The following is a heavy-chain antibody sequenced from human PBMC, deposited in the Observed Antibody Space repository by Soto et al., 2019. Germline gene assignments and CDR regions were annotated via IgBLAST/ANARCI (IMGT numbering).Heavy chain of an antibody. CDR1: GYTFTSYD. V-gene: IGHV1-8*01. CDR2: MNPNSGNT. CDR3: ARGRGSGWYQIYYYYYTDV. Sequence: QVQLVQSGAEVKKPGASVKVSCKASGYTFTSYDINWVRQATGQGLEWMGWMNPNSGNTGYAQKFQGRVTMTRNTSISTAYMELSSLRSEDTAVYYCARGRGSGWYQIYYYYYTDVWGKGTTVTVSS. D-gene: IGHD6-19*01. J-gene: IGHJ6*03.